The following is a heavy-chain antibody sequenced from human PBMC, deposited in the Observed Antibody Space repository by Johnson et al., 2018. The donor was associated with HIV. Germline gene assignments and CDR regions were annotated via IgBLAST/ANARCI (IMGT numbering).Heavy chain of an antibody. Sequence: VQLVESGRGVVQPGGSLRLSCAAFGFKFRDYWMGWVRKAPGKGLEWVAQTQQDGSGKLYVSSLRGRITISRDNAKNSLYLQMHSLRAEDTGMYYCARVGNGDYGWSLDIWGQGTTVTISS. D-gene: IGHD4-17*01. V-gene: IGHV3-7*01. J-gene: IGHJ3*02. CDR1: GFKFRDYW. CDR3: ARVGNGDYGWSLDI. CDR2: TQQDGSGK.